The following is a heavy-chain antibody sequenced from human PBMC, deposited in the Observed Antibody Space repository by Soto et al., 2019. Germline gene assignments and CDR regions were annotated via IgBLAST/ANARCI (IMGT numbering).Heavy chain of an antibody. Sequence: GGSLRLSCTASGFTFSSYGMHWVRQAPGKGLEWVAVISYDGSNKYYADSVKGRFTISRDNSKNTLYLQMNSLRAEDTAVYYCAKDVQVGSEVGAKVPHYYYGMDVWGQGTTVTVSS. V-gene: IGHV3-30*18. CDR3: AKDVQVGSEVGAKVPHYYYGMDV. D-gene: IGHD1-26*01. J-gene: IGHJ6*02. CDR1: GFTFSSYG. CDR2: ISYDGSNK.